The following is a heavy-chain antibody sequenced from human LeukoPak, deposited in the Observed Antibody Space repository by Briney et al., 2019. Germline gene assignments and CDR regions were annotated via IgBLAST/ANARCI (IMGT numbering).Heavy chain of an antibody. V-gene: IGHV3-9*01. D-gene: IGHD6-13*01. CDR3: ARDSKYSSSGYDWFDP. J-gene: IGHJ5*02. Sequence: GRSLRLSCAASGFTFDDYAMHWVRQAPGKGLEWVSGISWNSGSIGYADSVKGRFTISRDNSKNTLYLQMNSLRAEDTAMYYCARDSKYSSSGYDWFDPWGQGTLVTVSS. CDR2: ISWNSGSI. CDR1: GFTFDDYA.